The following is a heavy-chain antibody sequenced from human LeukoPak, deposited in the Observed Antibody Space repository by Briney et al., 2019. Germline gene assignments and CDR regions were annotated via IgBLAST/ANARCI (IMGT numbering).Heavy chain of an antibody. Sequence: GGSLRLSCAASGFTVSSNYMSWVRQAPGKGLEWVSVIYSGGSTYYADSVKGRFTISRDNSKNTLYLQMNSLRAEDTAVYYCARVVVPAAYGDGWFDPWGQGTLVTVSS. D-gene: IGHD2-2*01. CDR1: GFTVSSNY. CDR3: ARVVVPAAYGDGWFDP. J-gene: IGHJ5*02. CDR2: IYSGGST. V-gene: IGHV3-53*01.